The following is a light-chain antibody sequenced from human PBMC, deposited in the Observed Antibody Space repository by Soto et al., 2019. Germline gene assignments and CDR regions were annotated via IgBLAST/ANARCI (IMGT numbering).Light chain of an antibody. CDR2: DVS. CDR3: ASYTSSSTSVI. CDR1: SSDVGSYNY. J-gene: IGLJ2*01. Sequence: QSALTQPASVSGSPGQSITISCTGTSSDVGSYNYVSWYQQHPGKAPKLMIYDVSNRPSGVSNRFSGSKSGNTASLTISGLQAEDEADYYCASYTSSSTSVIFGRGTKVTVL. V-gene: IGLV2-14*01.